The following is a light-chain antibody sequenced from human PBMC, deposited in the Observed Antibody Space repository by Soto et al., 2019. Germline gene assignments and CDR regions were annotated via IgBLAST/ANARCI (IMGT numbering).Light chain of an antibody. CDR3: LLSYGRTRV. Sequence: QSVVTQEPSLTVSPGGTVTLTCGSNTGGVTSGHYPYWFQQKTGQAPRRLIYDTTYKQSWTPARFSGSLLGGKAALTLSGAQPEDEAEYYCLLSYGRTRVFGGGTKLTVL. J-gene: IGLJ3*02. V-gene: IGLV7-46*01. CDR2: DTT. CDR1: TGGVTSGHY.